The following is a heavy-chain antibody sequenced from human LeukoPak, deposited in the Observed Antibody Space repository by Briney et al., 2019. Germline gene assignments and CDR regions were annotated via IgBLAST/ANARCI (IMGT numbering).Heavy chain of an antibody. J-gene: IGHJ4*02. CDR3: AIFGNTAMGIEYSDY. CDR1: GGSFSGYY. D-gene: IGHD5-18*01. CDR2: INHSGST. Sequence: PSETLSLTCAVYGGSFSGYYWSWIRQPPGKGLEWIGEINHSGSTNYNPSLKSRVTISVDTSKNQFSLKLSSVTAADTAVYYCAIFGNTAMGIEYSDYWGQGTLVTVSS. V-gene: IGHV4-34*01.